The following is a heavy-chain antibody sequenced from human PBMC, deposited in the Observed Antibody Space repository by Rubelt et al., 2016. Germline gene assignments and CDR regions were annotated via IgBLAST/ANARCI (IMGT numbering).Heavy chain of an antibody. Sequence: QVQLVQSGAEVKKPGSSVKVSCKASGGTFSSYAISWVRQAPGQGLEWMEGIIPIFGTANYAQKFQGRVTITADESTSTAYMGLSSLRSEDTAVYYCASAVGYQNQGNFQHWGQGTLPPSPQ. CDR3: ASAVGYQNQGNFQH. CDR1: GGTFSSYA. CDR2: IIPIFGTA. V-gene: IGHV1-69*01. D-gene: IGHD3-16*02. J-gene: IGHJ1*01.